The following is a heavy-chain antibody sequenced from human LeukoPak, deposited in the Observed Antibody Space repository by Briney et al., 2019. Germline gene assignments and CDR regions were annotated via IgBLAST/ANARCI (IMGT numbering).Heavy chain of an antibody. CDR3: ARLDRGPSSSLLLDY. D-gene: IGHD6-13*01. CDR1: GGSISSYY. CDR2: ICYSGST. Sequence: PSETLSLTCTVSGGSISSYYWSWIRQPPGKGLEWIGYICYSGSTNYNPSLKSRVTISVDTSKNQFSLKLSSVTAADTAVYYCARLDRGPSSSLLLDYWGQGTLVTVSS. J-gene: IGHJ4*02. V-gene: IGHV4-59*08.